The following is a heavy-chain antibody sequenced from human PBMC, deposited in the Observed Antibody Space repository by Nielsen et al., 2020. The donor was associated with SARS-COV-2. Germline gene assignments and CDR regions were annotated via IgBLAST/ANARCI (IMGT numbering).Heavy chain of an antibody. CDR1: GGSISSSSYY. CDR3: ARADSGGGVPGDY. Sequence: SETLSLTCTVSGGSISSSSYYWGWIRQPPGKGLEWIGSIYYSGSTYYNPSLKSRVTISVDTSKNQFSLKLSSVTAADTAVYYCARADSGGGVPGDYWGQGTLVTVSS. D-gene: IGHD2-21*01. J-gene: IGHJ4*02. CDR2: IYYSGST. V-gene: IGHV4-39*01.